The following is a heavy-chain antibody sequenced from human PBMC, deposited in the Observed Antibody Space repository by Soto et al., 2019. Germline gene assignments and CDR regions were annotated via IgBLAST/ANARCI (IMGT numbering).Heavy chain of an antibody. D-gene: IGHD1-26*01. Sequence: GGSLRLSCAASGFTFSGYSMNWVRQAPGKGLEWISYISSLSSPRYYAESVGGRFIISRDNAKNSLYLQMNSLRDEDMAVYFCAREDILGARSFDYWGQGALVTVSS. J-gene: IGHJ4*02. V-gene: IGHV3-48*02. CDR1: GFTFSGYS. CDR2: ISSLSSPR. CDR3: AREDILGARSFDY.